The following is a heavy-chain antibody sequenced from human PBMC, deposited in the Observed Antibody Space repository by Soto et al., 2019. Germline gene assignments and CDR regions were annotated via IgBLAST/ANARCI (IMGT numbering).Heavy chain of an antibody. D-gene: IGHD2-21*01. Sequence: QAXGSLRLSCSAAGVTFSAYDMHWVRQAPGKGLDRVALISYDGSKNSYADSVKGRFTISRDKSKNTLYLQMNSLRPEDTAVYYCAKDNFRCGDECYHYYGLDVWGQGSTVTVSS. J-gene: IGHJ6*02. V-gene: IGHV3-30*18. CDR2: ISYDGSKN. CDR1: GVTFSAYD. CDR3: AKDNFRCGDECYHYYGLDV.